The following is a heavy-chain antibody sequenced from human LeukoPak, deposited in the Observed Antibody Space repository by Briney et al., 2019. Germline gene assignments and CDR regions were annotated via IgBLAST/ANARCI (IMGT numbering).Heavy chain of an antibody. CDR1: GYTFTGYY. CDR3: ARGYSSSWYYGYYDSSGYYAYFDY. CDR2: INPNSGGT. J-gene: IGHJ4*02. V-gene: IGHV1-2*02. D-gene: IGHD3-22*01. Sequence: GASVKVSCKASGYTFTGYYMHWVRQAPGQGLEWMGWINPNSGGTNYAQKFQGSVTMTRDTSISTAYMELSRLRSDDTAVYYCARGYSSSWYYGYYDSSGYYAYFDYWGQGTLVTVSS.